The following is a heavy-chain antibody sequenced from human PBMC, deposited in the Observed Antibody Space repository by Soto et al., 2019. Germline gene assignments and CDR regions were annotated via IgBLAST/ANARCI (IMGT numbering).Heavy chain of an antibody. CDR2: IKSKTDGGTK. Sequence: GGSLRLSCAASGFTFSNAWMNWVRKATGKGLEWVGRIKSKTDGGTKTYAAPVKGRFTISRDDLKTTLYLQMNSLKTADTAVYYCTTDPGRFKYIAAAGPRKRGYFDYWGQGTLVTVSS. CDR1: GFTFSNAW. CDR3: TTDPGRFKYIAAAGPRKRGYFDY. V-gene: IGHV3-15*07. D-gene: IGHD6-13*01. J-gene: IGHJ4*02.